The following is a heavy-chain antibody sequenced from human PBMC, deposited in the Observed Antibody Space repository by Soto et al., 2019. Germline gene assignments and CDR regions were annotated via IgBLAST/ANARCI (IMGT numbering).Heavy chain of an antibody. Sequence: GGSLRLSCAASGFTFSSYARHWVRQAPGKGLEWVAVISYDGSNKYYADSVKGRFTISRDNSKNTLYLQMNSLRAEDTAVYYCARDESYYGSGSYYYYYGMDVWGQGTTVTVSS. CDR2: ISYDGSNK. CDR1: GFTFSSYA. V-gene: IGHV3-30-3*01. D-gene: IGHD3-10*01. J-gene: IGHJ6*02. CDR3: ARDESYYGSGSYYYYYGMDV.